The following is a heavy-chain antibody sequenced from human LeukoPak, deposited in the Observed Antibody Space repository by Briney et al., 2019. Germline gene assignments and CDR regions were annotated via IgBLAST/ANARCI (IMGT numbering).Heavy chain of an antibody. J-gene: IGHJ4*02. Sequence: PGGSLRLSCAASGFTFSSYAMSWVRQAPGKGLEWVSAISGSGGSTYYADSVKGRFTISRDNSKNTLYLQMSSLRAEDTAVYYCAKGPNVAVAGTDYWGQGTLVTVSS. V-gene: IGHV3-23*01. CDR3: AKGPNVAVAGTDY. CDR2: ISGSGGST. CDR1: GFTFSSYA. D-gene: IGHD6-19*01.